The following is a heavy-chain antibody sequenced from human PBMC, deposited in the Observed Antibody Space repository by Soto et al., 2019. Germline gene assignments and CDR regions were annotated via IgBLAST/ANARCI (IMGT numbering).Heavy chain of an antibody. CDR2: IKSKTDGGTT. Sequence: GESLKISCAASGFTFSNAWMSWVRQAPGKGLEWVGRIKSKTDGGTTDYAAPVKGRFTISRDDSKNTLYLQMNSLKTEDTAVYYCTTDRTGYSYFDYWGQGTLVTVSS. V-gene: IGHV3-15*01. D-gene: IGHD5-18*01. J-gene: IGHJ4*02. CDR3: TTDRTGYSYFDY. CDR1: GFTFSNAW.